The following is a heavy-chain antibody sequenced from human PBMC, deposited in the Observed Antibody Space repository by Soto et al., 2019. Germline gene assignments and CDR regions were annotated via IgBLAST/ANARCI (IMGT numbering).Heavy chain of an antibody. CDR2: IIPVFGTP. D-gene: IGHD6-13*01. CDR1: GYSFSSHA. Sequence: QVQLEQSGSEVKKSGSSVKVSCKACGYSFSSHAITWVRQAPGQGLEWMGGIIPVFGTPSYAQKFQGRVTISADKSTNTSYLELRSLRSEDTAVYYCARGGALSTSWYWGDGLDSWGQGTQVTVSS. CDR3: ARGGALSTSWYWGDGLDS. V-gene: IGHV1-69*06. J-gene: IGHJ4*02.